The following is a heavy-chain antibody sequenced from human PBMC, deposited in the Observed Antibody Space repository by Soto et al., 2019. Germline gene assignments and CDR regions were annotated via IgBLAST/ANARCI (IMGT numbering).Heavy chain of an antibody. D-gene: IGHD1-1*01. V-gene: IGHV1-18*01. CDR3: ARVFRSPSGHYYYYYMDV. J-gene: IGHJ6*03. CDR2: ISAYNGNT. CDR1: GYTFTSYG. Sequence: ASVKVSCKASGYTFTSYGISWVRQAPGQGLEWMGWISAYNGNTNYAQKLQGRVTMTTDTSTSTAYMELRSLRSDDTAVYYCARVFRSPSGHYYYYYMDVWGKGTTVTVSS.